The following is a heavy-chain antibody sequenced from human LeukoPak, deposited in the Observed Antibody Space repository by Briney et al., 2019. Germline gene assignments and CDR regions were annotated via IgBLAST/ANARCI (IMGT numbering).Heavy chain of an antibody. V-gene: IGHV4-31*03. CDR2: IYYSGST. Sequence: SETLSLTCTVSGGSISSGGYYWSWIRQHPGKGLEWIGYIYYSGSTYYNPSLKSRVTISVDTSKNQFSLKLSSVTAADTAVYYCARDSRRNYFDYWGQGTLVTVSS. CDR3: ARDSRRNYFDY. J-gene: IGHJ4*02. CDR1: GGSISSGGYY.